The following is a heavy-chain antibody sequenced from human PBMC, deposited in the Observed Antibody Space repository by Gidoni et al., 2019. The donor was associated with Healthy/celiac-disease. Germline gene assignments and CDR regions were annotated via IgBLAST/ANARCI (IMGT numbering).Heavy chain of an antibody. CDR3: TRGFVAAVGFQNFDY. V-gene: IGHV1-3*01. D-gene: IGHD1-26*01. CDR2: INAGNGNT. Sequence: QVQLVQSGAEVKKPGASVKASCKASGYTFTSYAMHWVRQAPGQRLEWMGWINAGNGNTKFSQKFQGRVTITRDTSASTAYMELSSLRSEDTAVYYCTRGFVAAVGFQNFDYWGQGTLVTVSS. CDR1: GYTFTSYA. J-gene: IGHJ4*02.